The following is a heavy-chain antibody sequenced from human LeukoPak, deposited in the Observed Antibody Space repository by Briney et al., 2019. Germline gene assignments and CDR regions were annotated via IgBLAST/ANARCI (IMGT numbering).Heavy chain of an antibody. CDR2: ISNIGSHV. V-gene: IGHV3-21*01. J-gene: IGHJ4*02. CDR1: GFTFSSYS. CDR3: ARERSRNFDY. Sequence: PGGSLRLSCAASGFTFSSYSMNWVRQAPGKGLEWVSSISNIGSHVYHADSVKGRFTISRDNAKNSLYLQMNSLRAKDTAVYYCARERSRNFDYWGQGTLVTVSS.